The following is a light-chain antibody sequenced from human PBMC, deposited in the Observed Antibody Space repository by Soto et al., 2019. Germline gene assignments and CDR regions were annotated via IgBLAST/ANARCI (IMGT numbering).Light chain of an antibody. CDR2: ANN. CDR1: SSNLGAGYD. CDR3: QSYDSSRSPLYV. J-gene: IGLJ1*01. Sequence: QSVLTQPPSVSGAPRQRVSISCTGSSSNLGAGYDVHWYQHLPGTAPKLLIYANNNRPSGVPDRFSGSKSGTSASLAITGLQAEDEAEYYCQSYDSSRSPLYVFGTGTKLTVL. V-gene: IGLV1-40*01.